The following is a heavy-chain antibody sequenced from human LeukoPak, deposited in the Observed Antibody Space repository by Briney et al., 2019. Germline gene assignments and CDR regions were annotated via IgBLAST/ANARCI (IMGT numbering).Heavy chain of an antibody. CDR3: AKARSSGWHDPWYLDY. Sequence: GGSLRLSCAASGFTFSNYAMHWVRQAPGTGLELVAVIWFDGTNKYYGDSVRGRFTISRDNSKNRLYLQMNSLRAEDTAVYYCAKARSSGWHDPWYLDYWGQGTLVTVSS. CDR1: GFTFSNYA. V-gene: IGHV3-33*06. J-gene: IGHJ4*02. CDR2: IWFDGTNK. D-gene: IGHD6-19*01.